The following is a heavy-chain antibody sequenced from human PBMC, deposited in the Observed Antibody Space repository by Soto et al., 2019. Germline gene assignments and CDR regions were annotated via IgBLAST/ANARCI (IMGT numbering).Heavy chain of an antibody. CDR1: GYTFTSYA. CDR3: ARSTLIAAAPRGDYFDY. J-gene: IGHJ4*02. Sequence: ASVKVSCKASGYTFTSYAMHWVRQAPGQRLEWMGWINAGNGNTKYSQKFQGRVTITRDTSASTAYMELSSLRSEDTAVYYCARSTLIAAAPRGDYFDYWGQGTRVTVS. CDR2: INAGNGNT. D-gene: IGHD6-25*01. V-gene: IGHV1-3*01.